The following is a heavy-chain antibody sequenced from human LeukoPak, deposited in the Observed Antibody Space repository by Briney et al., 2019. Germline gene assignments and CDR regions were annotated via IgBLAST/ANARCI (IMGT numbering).Heavy chain of an antibody. D-gene: IGHD3-10*01. Sequence: GGSLRLSCAASEFTFSKYWMTWVRQAPGKGLEWVANIKQDGSEKYYVDSVKGRLTISRDNAKNSLYLQMNSLRAEDTAVYYCARAPTYYYGSGYYFDYWGQGTLVTVSS. V-gene: IGHV3-7*01. CDR1: EFTFSKYW. CDR3: ARAPTYYYGSGYYFDY. CDR2: IKQDGSEK. J-gene: IGHJ4*02.